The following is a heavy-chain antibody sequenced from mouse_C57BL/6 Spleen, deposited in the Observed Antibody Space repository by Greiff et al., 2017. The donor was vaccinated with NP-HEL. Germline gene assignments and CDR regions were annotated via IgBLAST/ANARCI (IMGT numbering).Heavy chain of an antibody. CDR2: IHPSDSDT. Sequence: QVQLQQPGAELVKPGASVKVSCKASGYTFTSYWMHWVKQRPGQGLEWIGRIHPSDSDTNYNQKFKGKATLTVDKSSSTSYMQLSSLPSEDSAVDYCAIWTSYYYGSSSYYAMDYWGQGTSVTVSS. V-gene: IGHV1-74*01. J-gene: IGHJ4*01. CDR1: GYTFTSYW. D-gene: IGHD1-1*01. CDR3: AIWTSYYYGSSSYYAMDY.